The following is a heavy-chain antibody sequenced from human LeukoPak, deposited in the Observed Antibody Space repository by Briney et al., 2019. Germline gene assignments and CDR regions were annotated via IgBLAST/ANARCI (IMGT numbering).Heavy chain of an antibody. V-gene: IGHV3-74*01. CDR3: ASVEMALEAFDI. CDR2: INSDGSST. J-gene: IGHJ3*02. CDR1: GFTFSSYW. D-gene: IGHD5-24*01. Sequence: GGSLRLSCAASGFTFSSYWMHWVRQAPGKGLVWVSRINSDGSSTSYADSVKGRFTISRDNAKNTLYLQMNSLRAEDTAVYYCASVEMALEAFDIWGQGTMVTVSS.